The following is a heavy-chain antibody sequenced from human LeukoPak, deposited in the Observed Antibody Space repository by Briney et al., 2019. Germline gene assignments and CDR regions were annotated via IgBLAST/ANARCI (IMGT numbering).Heavy chain of an antibody. V-gene: IGHV3-21*05. J-gene: IGHJ4*02. CDR1: GFTFSTYA. Sequence: GGSLRLSCAASGFTFSTYAMKWVRQAPEKGLEWVSHIDSRGTYILYADSVKGRLTISRDNAKNSLYLQVSSLRAEDTAVYYCARDSGRSGSLDYWGQGTLVTVSS. CDR3: ARDSGRSGSLDY. D-gene: IGHD5-12*01. CDR2: IDSRGTYI.